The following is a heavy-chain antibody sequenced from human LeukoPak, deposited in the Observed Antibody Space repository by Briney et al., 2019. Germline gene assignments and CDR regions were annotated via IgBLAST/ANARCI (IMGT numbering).Heavy chain of an antibody. CDR1: GGSISSGDYY. J-gene: IGHJ6*02. V-gene: IGHV4-30-4*01. CDR2: IYYSGST. D-gene: IGHD4-11*01. Sequence: PSQTLSLTCTVSGGSISSGDYYWSWIRQPPGKGLEWIGYIYYSGSTYYNPSLKSRVTISVDTSKNQFSLKLSSVTAADTAVYYCAREVGEYTVTTSEPPYGMDVWGQGTTVTVSS. CDR3: AREVGEYTVTTSEPPYGMDV.